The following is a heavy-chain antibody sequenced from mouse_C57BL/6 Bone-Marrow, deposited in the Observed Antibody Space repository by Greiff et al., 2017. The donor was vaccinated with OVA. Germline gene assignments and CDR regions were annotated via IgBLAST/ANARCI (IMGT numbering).Heavy chain of an antibody. Sequence: VQLQQSGAELVRPGASVKLSCTASGFNIKDDYMHWVKERPEQGLEWIGWIDPENGDTEYASKFQGKATITADTSSKTAYLHLNILTSEDTAVYYCTTYRYCGQGTTLTVSS. V-gene: IGHV14-4*01. CDR3: TTYRY. CDR1: GFNIKDDY. CDR2: IDPENGDT. J-gene: IGHJ2*01.